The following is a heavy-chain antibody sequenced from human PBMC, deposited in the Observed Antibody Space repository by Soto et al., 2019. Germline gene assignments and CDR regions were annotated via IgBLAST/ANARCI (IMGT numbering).Heavy chain of an antibody. Sequence: PGGSLRLSCAASGFTFNIYGMHWVRQAPDKGLEWVALISYDGSNQYYADSVKGRFTISRDNSKNTLFLQMNSLRADDTAVYYCAKAQASEQGTFDSWGQGTLVTVSS. J-gene: IGHJ4*02. CDR1: GFTFNIYG. CDR3: AKAQASEQGTFDS. D-gene: IGHD6-13*01. V-gene: IGHV3-30*18. CDR2: ISYDGSNQ.